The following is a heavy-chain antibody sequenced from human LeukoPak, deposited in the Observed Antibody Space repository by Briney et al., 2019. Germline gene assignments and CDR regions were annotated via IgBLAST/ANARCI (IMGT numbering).Heavy chain of an antibody. CDR1: GGSIISVDYY. CDR2: IYDSGST. J-gene: IGHJ4*02. D-gene: IGHD5-24*01. CDR3: ARLRDGYNPIDY. Sequence: SETLSLTCTVSGGSIISVDYYWSWIRQPPGKGLEWIVYIYDSGSTYYNPSLKSRVTISVDRYKNQFSLKLSSVTAADTAVYYCARLRDGYNPIDYWGQGTLVTVSS. V-gene: IGHV4-30-4*08.